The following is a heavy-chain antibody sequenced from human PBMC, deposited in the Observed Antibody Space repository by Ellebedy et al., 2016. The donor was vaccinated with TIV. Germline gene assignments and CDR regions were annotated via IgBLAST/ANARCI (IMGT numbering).Heavy chain of an antibody. J-gene: IGHJ4*02. V-gene: IGHV1-18*04. CDR2: ISGYNGNT. CDR1: GYTFTNYG. CDR3: ARFVDGYYEDY. Sequence: AASVKVSCKASGYTFTNYGISWVRQAPGQGLEWMGWISGYNGNTYSAQKLQGRVTMTTDTSTSTAYMELRSLRSDDTAVYYCARFVDGYYEDYWGQGALVTVSS. D-gene: IGHD4-17*01.